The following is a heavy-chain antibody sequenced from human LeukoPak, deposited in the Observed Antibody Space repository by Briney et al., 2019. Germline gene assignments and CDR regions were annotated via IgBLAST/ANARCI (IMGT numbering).Heavy chain of an antibody. CDR1: GFNVSSKY. D-gene: IGHD6-6*01. Sequence: GGSLRLSCAASGFNVSSKYMSWVRQAPGKGLEWVSVIYSGGDTHYADSVKGRFTISRDNSKNTLYLQMNSLRAEDTAVYYCARGLNGLVLDYWGQGTLVTVSS. CDR3: ARGLNGLVLDY. J-gene: IGHJ4*02. V-gene: IGHV3-53*01. CDR2: IYSGGDT.